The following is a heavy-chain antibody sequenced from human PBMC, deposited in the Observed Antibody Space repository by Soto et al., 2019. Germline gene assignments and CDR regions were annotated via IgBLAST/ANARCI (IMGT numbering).Heavy chain of an antibody. V-gene: IGHV5-51*01. D-gene: IGHD2-2*01. CDR2: IYPGDSDT. J-gene: IGHJ4*02. CDR3: ARPTRRRSANFDD. CDR1: GYSFTSHW. Sequence: ESLKISCKTSGYSFTSHWIGWVRRLPGKGLDWMGIIYPGDSDTRYSPSFQGQVTMSADTSISTAYLQWSSLKASDTAMYYCARPTRRRSANFDDGGQGTLDTVAS.